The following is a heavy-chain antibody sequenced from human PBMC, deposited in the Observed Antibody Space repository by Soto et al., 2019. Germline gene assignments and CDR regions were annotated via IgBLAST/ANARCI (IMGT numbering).Heavy chain of an antibody. CDR2: IYPGDSDT. CDR3: ARPLSTGTTAWFGS. D-gene: IGHD1-1*01. V-gene: IGHV5-51*01. J-gene: IGHJ5*01. CDR1: GYSFDTYW. Sequence: PGESLKISCQGSGYSFDTYWIAWLRQMPGKGLECMGIIYPGDSDTRYSPSFQGQVTMSADKSIATAYLQWSSLNASDTAIYYCARPLSTGTTAWFGSWRKRTLVTASS.